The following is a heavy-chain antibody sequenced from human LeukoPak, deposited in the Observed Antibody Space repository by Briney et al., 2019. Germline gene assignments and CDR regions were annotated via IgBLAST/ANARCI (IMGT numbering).Heavy chain of an antibody. V-gene: IGHV3-74*01. CDR3: AKNSKPGYSYGPGPFDY. D-gene: IGHD5-18*01. Sequence: PGGSLRLSCATSGFPFTETWMHWVRQVPGKGLVWVSRIRSDGSDERYAEAVKGRFTISRDNAKNTLYLQMNSLRDEDTAVYYCAKNSKPGYSYGPGPFDYWGQGTLVTVSS. CDR1: GFPFTETW. CDR2: IRSDGSDE. J-gene: IGHJ4*02.